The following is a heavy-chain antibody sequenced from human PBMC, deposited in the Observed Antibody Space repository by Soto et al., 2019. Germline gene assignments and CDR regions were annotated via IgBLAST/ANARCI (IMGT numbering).Heavy chain of an antibody. V-gene: IGHV1-69*06. CDR2: IIPIFNST. CDR3: AREGRGKKAGYHGLVSPGY. D-gene: IGHD5-12*01. Sequence: QVQLVQSGAEVKTPGSSLTVSCKVSGSRFSNYVISWVRQAPGHGLEWLGRIIPIFNSTKYAQNFQGRVTITADKSTSTASLELSSPKSDDTAVYSCAREGRGKKAGYHGLVSPGYWGQGTLVTVSS. J-gene: IGHJ4*02. CDR1: GSRFSNYV.